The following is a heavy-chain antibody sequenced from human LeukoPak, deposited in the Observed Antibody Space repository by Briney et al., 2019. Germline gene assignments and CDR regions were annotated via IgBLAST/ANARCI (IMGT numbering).Heavy chain of an antibody. D-gene: IGHD4-17*01. CDR1: GVTFSKYD. Sequence: PGGSLRLSCVASGVTFSKYDMHWVRQAPGKGLEWVAFIQYDGRDKFYKDSVKGRFTVSRDNSKNTVYLQMNSLRGEDTALYYCAREGKYHGDSGPSFDYWGQGTLVTVSS. V-gene: IGHV3-30*02. CDR3: AREGKYHGDSGPSFDY. J-gene: IGHJ4*02. CDR2: IQYDGRDK.